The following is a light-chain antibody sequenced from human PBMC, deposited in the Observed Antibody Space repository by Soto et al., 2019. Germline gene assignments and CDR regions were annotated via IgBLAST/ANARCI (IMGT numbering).Light chain of an antibody. J-gene: IGKJ1*01. CDR1: QSINAW. Sequence: DIQMTQAPSTISASVGDRVTITCRASQSINAWLAWYQQKPGKAPKLLIYDVSTLDSGVPSRFSGSASGTEFTLTIISLESDDFATYYCQQYHRYSTFSQGTRVDIK. CDR2: DVS. V-gene: IGKV1-5*01. CDR3: QQYHRYST.